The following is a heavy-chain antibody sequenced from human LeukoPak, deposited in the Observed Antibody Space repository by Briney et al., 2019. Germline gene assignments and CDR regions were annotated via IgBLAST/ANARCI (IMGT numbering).Heavy chain of an antibody. CDR2: IYYSGST. CDR1: GGSISSSSYY. CDR3: ARQGQSIDY. Sequence: PSETLSLTCTVSGGSISSSSYYWGWIRQPPGKGLGWIGSIYYSGSTYYNPSLKSRVTISVDTSKNQFSLKLSSVTAADTAVYYCARQGQSIDYWGQGTLVTVSS. J-gene: IGHJ4*02. V-gene: IGHV4-39*01.